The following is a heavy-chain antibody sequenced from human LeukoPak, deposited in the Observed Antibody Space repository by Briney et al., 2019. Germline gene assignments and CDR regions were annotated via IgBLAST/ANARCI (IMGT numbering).Heavy chain of an antibody. J-gene: IGHJ3*02. CDR2: IRTSGTNT. CDR1: GFTFSSFS. D-gene: IGHD6-19*01. Sequence: GGSLRLSCAASGFTFSSFSMNWVRQAPGKGLEWVSYIRTSGTNTDYTGSVKGRFTISRDNAKNSLYLQMNSLRAEDTAVYYCAEVQGIGCYNAFIIWGQGTRVTVSS. CDR3: AEVQGIGCYNAFII. V-gene: IGHV3-48*04.